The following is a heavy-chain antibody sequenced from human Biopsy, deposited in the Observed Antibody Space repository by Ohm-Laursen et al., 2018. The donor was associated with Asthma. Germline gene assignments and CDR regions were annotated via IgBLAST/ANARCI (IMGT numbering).Heavy chain of an antibody. V-gene: IGHV3-9*01. J-gene: IGHJ3*02. CDR2: ISWNSGSL. D-gene: IGHD3-16*01. CDR1: GFTFDDYA. CDR3: VRVWGGSAFDI. Sequence: SLRLSCSASGFTFDDYAMNWVRQAPGKGLEWVSGISWNSGSLEYADSVKGRFTVSRDNAKRTLYLQMNSLRAEDTALYYCVRVWGGSAFDIWGQGTMVTVSS.